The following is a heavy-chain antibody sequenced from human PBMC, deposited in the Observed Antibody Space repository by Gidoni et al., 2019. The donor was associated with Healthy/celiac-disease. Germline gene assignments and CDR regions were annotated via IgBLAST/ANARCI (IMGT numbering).Heavy chain of an antibody. J-gene: IGHJ3*02. V-gene: IGHV3-33*01. CDR3: ARGYVGSGAFDI. Sequence: QVQLVESGGGVVQPGRSRRLCCAASGFTFSSYGMHWVLQAPGKGLAWVAVIWYDGSNKYYADAVKGRFTISRDNSKNTLYLQMNSLRAEDTAVYYCARGYVGSGAFDIWGQGTMVTVSS. D-gene: IGHD3-16*01. CDR1: GFTFSSYG. CDR2: IWYDGSNK.